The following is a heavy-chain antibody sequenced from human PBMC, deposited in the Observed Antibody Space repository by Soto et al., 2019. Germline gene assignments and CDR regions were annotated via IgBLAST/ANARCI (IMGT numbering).Heavy chain of an antibody. CDR1: GGSISSSNW. CDR2: IYHSGST. V-gene: IGHV4-4*02. Sequence: PSETLSLTCAVSGGSISSSNWWSWVRQPPGKGLEWIGEIYHSGSTNYNPSLKSRVTISVDKSKNQFSLKLSSATAADTAVYYCARGVDIVVVPAAMAYYYYGMDVWGQGTTVTVSS. J-gene: IGHJ6*02. D-gene: IGHD2-2*01. CDR3: ARGVDIVVVPAAMAYYYYGMDV.